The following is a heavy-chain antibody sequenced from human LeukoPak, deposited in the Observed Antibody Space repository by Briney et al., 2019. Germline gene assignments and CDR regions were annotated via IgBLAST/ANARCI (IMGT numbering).Heavy chain of an antibody. CDR1: GGTFISYA. V-gene: IGHV1-69*13. CDR3: ASEMKDIVVVPAAHYYYGMDV. D-gene: IGHD2-2*01. Sequence: ASVKVSCKASGGTFISYAISWVRQAPGQGLEWMGGIIPIFGTANYAQKFQGRVTITADESTSTAYMELSSLRSEDTAVYYCASEMKDIVVVPAAHYYYGMDVWGQGTTVTVSS. J-gene: IGHJ6*02. CDR2: IIPIFGTA.